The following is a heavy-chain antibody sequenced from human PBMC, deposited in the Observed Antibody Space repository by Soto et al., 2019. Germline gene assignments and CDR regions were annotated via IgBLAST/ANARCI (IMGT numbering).Heavy chain of an antibody. CDR2: IFSNDEK. CDR3: ARNYDILNGSEYYFDY. Sequence: SGPTLVNPTETLTLTCTVSGFSLSNARMGVSWIRQPPGKALEWLAHIFSNDEKSYSTSLKSRLTISKDTSKSQVVLTMTNMDPVDTATYYCARNYDILNGSEYYFDYWGQGTLVTVS. CDR1: GFSLSNARMG. J-gene: IGHJ4*02. D-gene: IGHD3-9*01. V-gene: IGHV2-26*01.